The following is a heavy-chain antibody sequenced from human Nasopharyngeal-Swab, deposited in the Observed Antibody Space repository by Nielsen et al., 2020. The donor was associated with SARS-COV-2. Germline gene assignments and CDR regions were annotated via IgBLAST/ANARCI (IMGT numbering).Heavy chain of an antibody. CDR3: ARGGNSVY. D-gene: IGHD4-23*01. CDR2: ISSSSYI. Sequence: GVLKISCAASGFTFSSYSMNWVRQAPGKGLEWVSSISSSSYIYYADSVKGRFTIYRDNAKNSLYLQMNSLRAEDTAVYYCARGGNSVYWGQGTLVTVSS. V-gene: IGHV3-21*01. J-gene: IGHJ4*02. CDR1: GFTFSSYS.